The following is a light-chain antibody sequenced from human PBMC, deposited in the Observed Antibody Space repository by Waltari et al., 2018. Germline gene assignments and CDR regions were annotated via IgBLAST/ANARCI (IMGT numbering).Light chain of an antibody. J-gene: IGLJ2*01. Sequence: QSVLTQPPSVSAAPGQKVTISCSGSSSNIGHNYVCWYQHLPGTAPKLLIDDNNQRPSGIPDRFSGSKSGTSATLDITGLQTGDEADYYCGTWDNSLSAVVFGGGTKLTVL. CDR3: GTWDNSLSAVV. CDR2: DNN. CDR1: SSNIGHNY. V-gene: IGLV1-51*01.